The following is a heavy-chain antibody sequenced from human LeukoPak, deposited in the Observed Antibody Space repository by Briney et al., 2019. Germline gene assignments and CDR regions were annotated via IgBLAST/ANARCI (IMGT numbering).Heavy chain of an antibody. CDR3: ARDPFPYSSGWLYFDY. CDR2: INWNGVNI. CDR1: GFNFDVYG. D-gene: IGHD6-19*01. V-gene: IGHV3-20*04. Sequence: PGGSLRLSCAASGFNFDVYGMSWVRQAPGKGLEWVAGINWNGVNIARADSVKGRFTISRDTAKNSLYLQMNRLRAEDTAFYYCARDPFPYSSGWLYFDYWGQGILVSVSS. J-gene: IGHJ4*02.